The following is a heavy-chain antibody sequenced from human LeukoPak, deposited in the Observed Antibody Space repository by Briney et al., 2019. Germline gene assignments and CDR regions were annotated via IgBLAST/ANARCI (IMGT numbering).Heavy chain of an antibody. Sequence: PGGSLRLSCAASGFTFSDYYMSWIRQAPGKGLEWVSYISDSSGYTKDADSVKGRFTISRDNAKNSLFLQMNSLRAEDTALYYCTRDADPIELKDYWGQGTLVTVSS. CDR2: ISDSSGYT. CDR3: TRDADPIELKDY. D-gene: IGHD3-10*01. J-gene: IGHJ4*02. CDR1: GFTFSDYY. V-gene: IGHV3-11*06.